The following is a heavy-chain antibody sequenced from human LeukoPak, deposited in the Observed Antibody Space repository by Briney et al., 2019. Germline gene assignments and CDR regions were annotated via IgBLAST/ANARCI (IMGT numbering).Heavy chain of an antibody. J-gene: IGHJ4*02. CDR3: ARGYDILTSFDY. D-gene: IGHD3-9*01. V-gene: IGHV4-61*02. Sequence: PSETLSLTCTVSGGSISSSSYYWSWIRQPAGKGLEWIGRIYTSGSTNYNPSLKSRVTMSVDTSKNQFSLKLSSVTAADTAVYYCARGYDILTSFDYWGQGTLVTVSS. CDR2: IYTSGST. CDR1: GGSISSSSYY.